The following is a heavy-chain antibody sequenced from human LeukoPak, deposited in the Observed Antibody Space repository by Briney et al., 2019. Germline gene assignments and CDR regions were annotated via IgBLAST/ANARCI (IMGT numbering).Heavy chain of an antibody. J-gene: IGHJ4*02. D-gene: IGHD5-24*01. Sequence: SETLSLNCTVSGGSITTSNYYWGWVRQPPGKGLEWIGSIYYTGSTYYSPSLKSRVIISVDTSKNQFSLKLTSVTAADTAVYYCARALSYNYRFDYWGQGTLVTVSS. CDR2: IYYTGST. CDR3: ARALSYNYRFDY. CDR1: GGSITTSNYY. V-gene: IGHV4-39*07.